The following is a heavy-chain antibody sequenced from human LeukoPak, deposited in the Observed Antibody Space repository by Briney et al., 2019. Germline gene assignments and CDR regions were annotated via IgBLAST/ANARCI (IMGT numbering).Heavy chain of an antibody. J-gene: IGHJ4*02. V-gene: IGHV3-21*01. CDR1: GFTFSSYS. CDR3: ARDPYYYDSSGYYPGLDY. Sequence: GGSLRLSCAASGFTFSSYSMNWVRQAPGKGLEWVSSISSSSSYIYYADSVKGRFTISRDNAKNSLYLQMNSLRAEDTAVYYCARDPYYYDSSGYYPGLDYWGQGTLVTVSS. CDR2: ISSSSSYI. D-gene: IGHD3-22*01.